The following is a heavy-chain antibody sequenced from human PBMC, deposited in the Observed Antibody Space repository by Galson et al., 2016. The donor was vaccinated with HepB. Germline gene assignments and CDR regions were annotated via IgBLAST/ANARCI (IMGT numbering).Heavy chain of an antibody. CDR1: GGSISSSSYY. Sequence: TLSLTCTVSGGSISSSSYYWSWIRQHPGKGLEWIGYIHYSGSTYYNPSLESRVSISVDPSKNQFSLKLSSVTAADTAVYYCARDKNERGYSYGHFDYWGQGALVTVSS. CDR3: ARDKNERGYSYGHFDY. V-gene: IGHV4-31*03. J-gene: IGHJ4*02. CDR2: IHYSGST. D-gene: IGHD5-18*01.